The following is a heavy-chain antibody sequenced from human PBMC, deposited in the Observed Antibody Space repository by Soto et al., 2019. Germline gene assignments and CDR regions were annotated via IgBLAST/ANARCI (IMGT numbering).Heavy chain of an antibody. D-gene: IGHD3-22*01. Sequence: SETLSLTCTVSGGSISSYWWSWIRQPPGEGLEWIGYIYYSGSTNYNPSLKSRVTISVDTSKKQFSLKLNSVTAADTAVYYCARQGHYYDSSGYSWFDSWGQGTLVT. J-gene: IGHJ5*01. CDR2: IYYSGST. CDR1: GGSISSYW. CDR3: ARQGHYYDSSGYSWFDS. V-gene: IGHV4-59*08.